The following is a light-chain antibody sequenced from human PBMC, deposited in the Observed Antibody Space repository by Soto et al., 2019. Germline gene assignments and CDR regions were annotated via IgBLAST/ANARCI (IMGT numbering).Light chain of an antibody. CDR1: SSNIGAGYD. CDR2: GNS. V-gene: IGLV1-40*01. Sequence: QSVLTQQPSVSGAPGQRVTISCTGSSSNIGAGYDVHWCQQLPGTAPKLLIYGNSNRPSGVPDRFSGSKSGTSASLAITGLQAEDEAEDYCQSYDSSLSGVVFGGGTKLTVL. CDR3: QSYDSSLSGVV. J-gene: IGLJ2*01.